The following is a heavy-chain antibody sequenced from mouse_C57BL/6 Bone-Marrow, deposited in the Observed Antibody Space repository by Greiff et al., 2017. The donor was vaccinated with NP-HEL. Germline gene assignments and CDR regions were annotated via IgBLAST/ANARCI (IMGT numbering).Heavy chain of an antibody. J-gene: IGHJ1*03. Sequence: VQLQQPGAELVKPGASVKLSCKASGYTFTSYWMHWVKQRPGRGLEWIGRIDPNSGGTKYNEKFKSQATLTVDKPASTAYMQLSSLSSDESAVYYGARALFSDWYFDVWGTGTTVTVSS. CDR2: IDPNSGGT. CDR1: GYTFTSYW. CDR3: ARALFSDWYFDV. V-gene: IGHV1-72*01. D-gene: IGHD6-2*01.